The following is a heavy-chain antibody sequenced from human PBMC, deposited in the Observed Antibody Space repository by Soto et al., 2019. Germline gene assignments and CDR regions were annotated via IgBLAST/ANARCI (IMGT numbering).Heavy chain of an antibody. Sequence: PSETLSLTCAVSGGSISDTNWWTWVRQTPGKGLEWIGEIYHSGSPTYSPSLRGRATISVDKSNNQFSLRLRYVTAADTAVYYCARDNCGGDCYPDFLGMDVWGQGTTVT. J-gene: IGHJ6*02. D-gene: IGHD2-21*02. CDR2: IYHSGSP. CDR1: GGSISDTNW. CDR3: ARDNCGGDCYPDFLGMDV. V-gene: IGHV4-4*02.